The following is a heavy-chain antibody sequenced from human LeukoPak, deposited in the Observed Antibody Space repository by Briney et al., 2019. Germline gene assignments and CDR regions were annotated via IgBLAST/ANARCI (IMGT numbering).Heavy chain of an antibody. CDR3: AKILNPHAFDI. D-gene: IGHD1-14*01. V-gene: IGHV3-43*02. Sequence: GGSLRLSCAASGFTFDDYAMHWVRQAPGKGPEWVSYVTANGGGTYYADSVKGRFVVSRDNSKNSLYLQMNILRPEDTALYYCAKILNPHAFDIWGQGTMVTVSS. CDR2: VTANGGGT. J-gene: IGHJ3*02. CDR1: GFTFDDYA.